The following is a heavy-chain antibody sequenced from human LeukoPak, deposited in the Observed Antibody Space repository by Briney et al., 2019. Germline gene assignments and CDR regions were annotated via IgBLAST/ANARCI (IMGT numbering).Heavy chain of an antibody. Sequence: GGSLRLSCAASGFNFNSYWMTWVRQAPGMGLAWVATMNQDGSEKYYVDSVKGRFTISRDNAKNSLYLQMDSLRAEDTAMYYFVKPYCYSSGSLNWGQGTLVTVSS. CDR3: VKPYCYSSGSLN. J-gene: IGHJ4*02. CDR1: GFNFNSYW. V-gene: IGHV3-7*01. CDR2: MNQDGSEK. D-gene: IGHD3-10*01.